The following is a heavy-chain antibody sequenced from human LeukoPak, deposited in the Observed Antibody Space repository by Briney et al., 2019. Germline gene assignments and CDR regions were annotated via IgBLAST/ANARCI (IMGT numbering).Heavy chain of an antibody. Sequence: GRSLRLSCAASGFTFSSYGMNWVRQAPGKGLEWVAVILSDGSKKYYADSVKGRFTISRDNSKNTLYLQMNSLRAEDTAVYYCAKELDPGLYCSGGTCYAFDYWGQGTLVTVSS. CDR2: ILSDGSKK. CDR1: GFTFSSYG. D-gene: IGHD2-15*01. J-gene: IGHJ4*02. CDR3: AKELDPGLYCSGGTCYAFDY. V-gene: IGHV3-30*18.